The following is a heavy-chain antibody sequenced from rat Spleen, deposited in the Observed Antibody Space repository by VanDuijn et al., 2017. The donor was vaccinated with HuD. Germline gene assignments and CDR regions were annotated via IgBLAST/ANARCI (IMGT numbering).Heavy chain of an antibody. J-gene: IGHJ2*01. V-gene: IGHV5-22*01. Sequence: EVQLVESGGGLVQPGRSMKLSCAASGFTFSSFAMAWVRQAPKKGLEWVASISYEGSGTYYGDSVKGRFTISRDNAKSTLYLQMDSLRSEETATYYCVRQWDYWGQGVMVTVSS. CDR3: VRQWDY. CDR1: GFTFSSFA. CDR2: ISYEGSGT.